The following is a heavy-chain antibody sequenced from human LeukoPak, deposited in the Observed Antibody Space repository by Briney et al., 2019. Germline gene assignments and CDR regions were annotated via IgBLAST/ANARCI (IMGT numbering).Heavy chain of an antibody. J-gene: IGHJ5*02. CDR2: IYYSGST. CDR3: ARLRQLPKTWFDP. CDR1: GGSISSYY. Sequence: ASETLSLTCTVSGGSISSYYWSWIRQPPGKGLEWIGYIYYSGSTNYNPSLKSRVTISVDTSKNQFSLKLSSVTAADTAVYYCARLRQLPKTWFDPWGQGTLVTVSS. D-gene: IGHD2-2*01. V-gene: IGHV4-59*08.